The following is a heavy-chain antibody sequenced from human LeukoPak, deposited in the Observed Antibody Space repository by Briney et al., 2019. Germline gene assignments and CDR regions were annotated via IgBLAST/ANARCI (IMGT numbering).Heavy chain of an antibody. CDR1: GGSISSGGYT. D-gene: IGHD3-9*01. CDR3: EREPITDGILTGDNLGAFDI. J-gene: IGHJ3*02. V-gene: IGHV4-31*11. CDR2: IYYSGCT. Sequence: SQTLSLTCAVSGGSISSGGYTWSWLRQHPGKGLEWIGYIYYSGCTYYNPSLKSRVTISVDKSKNQFSLKLSSVTAADTAVYYCEREPITDGILTGDNLGAFDIWGQGTMVTVSS.